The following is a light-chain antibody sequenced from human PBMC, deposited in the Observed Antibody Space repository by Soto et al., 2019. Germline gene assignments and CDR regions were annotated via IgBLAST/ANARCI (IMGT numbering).Light chain of an antibody. CDR2: DVS. CDR1: SSDVGGYNY. CDR3: SSYTSSSGWV. Sequence: QSALTQPASVSGSPGQSITISCTGTSSDVGGYNYVSWYQQHPGKAPKLMIYDVSNRPSGVSNRFSGSKSGNTASLTISGLQAVDEADYYCSSYTSSSGWVFGGGTKLTVL. J-gene: IGLJ3*02. V-gene: IGLV2-14*01.